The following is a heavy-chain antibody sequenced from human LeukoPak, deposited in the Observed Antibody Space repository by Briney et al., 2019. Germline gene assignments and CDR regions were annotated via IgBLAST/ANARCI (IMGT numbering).Heavy chain of an antibody. CDR3: ARSRYSSGRGAFEY. D-gene: IGHD6-19*01. CDR2: ITGSDLST. CDR1: GFTFTNFG. J-gene: IGHJ4*02. Sequence: GGSLRLSCAASGFTFTNFGMNWVRQAPGKGLEWVSAITGSDLSTSYADSVKGRFTISRDNSKNTLYLQMNSLRAEDTAVYYCARSRYSSGRGAFEYWGQGTLVTVSS. V-gene: IGHV3-23*01.